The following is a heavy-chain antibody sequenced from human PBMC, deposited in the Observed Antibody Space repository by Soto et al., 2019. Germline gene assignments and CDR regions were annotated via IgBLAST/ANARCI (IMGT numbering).Heavy chain of an antibody. CDR2: VWYDGGNE. Sequence: ESGGGVVQPEKSLRLFCAASGFAFSNYGMHWVRQAPGKGLEWVAFVWYDGGNEYYADSVKGRFIISRDNSKNTLYLQMNSLRADDTAVYYCARGPGYCSGGTCYTYYFDYWGQGTLVTVSS. V-gene: IGHV3-33*01. D-gene: IGHD2-15*01. J-gene: IGHJ4*02. CDR3: ARGPGYCSGGTCYTYYFDY. CDR1: GFAFSNYG.